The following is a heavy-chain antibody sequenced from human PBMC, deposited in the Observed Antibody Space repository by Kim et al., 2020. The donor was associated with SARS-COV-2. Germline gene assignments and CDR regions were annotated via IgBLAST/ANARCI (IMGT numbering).Heavy chain of an antibody. J-gene: IGHJ5*02. V-gene: IGHV4-34*01. D-gene: IGHD3-22*01. CDR2: INHSGST. Sequence: SETLSLTCAVYGGSFSGYYWSWIRQPPGKGLEWIGEINHSGSTNYNPSLKSRVTISVDTSKNQFSLKLSSVTAADTAVYYCARAPYYYDSSGYYRWGQGTLVTVSS. CDR3: ARAPYYYDSSGYYR. CDR1: GGSFSGYY.